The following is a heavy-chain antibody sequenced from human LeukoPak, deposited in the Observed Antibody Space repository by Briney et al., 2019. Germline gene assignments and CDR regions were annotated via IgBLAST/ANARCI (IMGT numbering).Heavy chain of an antibody. CDR1: GFTVSSNY. J-gene: IGHJ4*02. CDR2: IYSGGST. D-gene: IGHD3-10*01. CDR3: ARDKYYYDSGNSLRCDH. V-gene: IGHV3-53*01. Sequence: GGSLRLSCAASGFTVSSNYMSWVRQAPGKGLEWVSVIYSGGSTYYADSVKGRFTISRDNAKNSLYLQMNSLRAEDTAVYYCARDKYYYDSGNSLRCDHWGQGTLVTVSS.